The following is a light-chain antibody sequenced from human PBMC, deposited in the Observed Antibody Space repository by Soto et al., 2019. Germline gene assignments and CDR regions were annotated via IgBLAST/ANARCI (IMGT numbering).Light chain of an antibody. Sequence: DTVMTQSPLSLPVTPGKPASISCWSSQSLLHTDGYNSLDWYLQKPGQSPQLLIYLGSYWASGVPDRFSGSGSRTDFTLKSSGAEAEDVGFYYCMQALQTPSTFGQGTKLEI. CDR3: MQALQTPST. V-gene: IGKV2-28*01. CDR2: LGS. CDR1: QSLLHTDGYNS. J-gene: IGKJ1*01.